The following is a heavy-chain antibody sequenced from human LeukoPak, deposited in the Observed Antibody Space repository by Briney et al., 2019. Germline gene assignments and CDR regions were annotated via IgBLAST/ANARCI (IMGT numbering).Heavy chain of an antibody. V-gene: IGHV1-2*02. CDR3: TREDY. J-gene: IGHJ4*02. Sequence: ASVKVSCKASGYTFSDYYIHWVRQAPGQGLEWMGWINPNTGGATYAQKFQSRVTMTRDTSISTAYMELSSLRSDDTAVYYCTREDYWGQGTLVTVSS. CDR1: GYTFSDYY. CDR2: INPNTGGA.